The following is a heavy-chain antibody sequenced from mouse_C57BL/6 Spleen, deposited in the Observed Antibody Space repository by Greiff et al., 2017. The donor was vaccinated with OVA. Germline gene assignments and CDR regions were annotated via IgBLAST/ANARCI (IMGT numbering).Heavy chain of an antibody. CDR2: IDPETGGT. CDR1: GYTFTDYE. Sequence: VKVVESGAELVRPGASVTLSCKASGYTFTDYEMHWVKQTPVHGLEWIGAIDPETGGTAYNQKLKGKAILTADKSSSTAYMELRSLTSEDSAVYYCTRSNNYDYDGFAYWGQGTLVTVSA. J-gene: IGHJ3*01. D-gene: IGHD2-4*01. CDR3: TRSNNYDYDGFAY. V-gene: IGHV1-15*01.